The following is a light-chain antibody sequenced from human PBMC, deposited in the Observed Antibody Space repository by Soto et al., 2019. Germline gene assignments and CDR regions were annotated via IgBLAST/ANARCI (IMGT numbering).Light chain of an antibody. CDR2: EVS. CDR1: SSDVGDYNY. Sequence: QSALTQPDSVSGSPGQSITISCTGTSSDVGDYNYVSWYQQHPGKAPKLMIYEVSNRPSGVSNRFSGYKSGNTASLTNSGLLAEDEADYYCSSYTSSSTLGVFGGGTKLTVL. J-gene: IGLJ3*02. CDR3: SSYTSSSTLGV. V-gene: IGLV2-14*01.